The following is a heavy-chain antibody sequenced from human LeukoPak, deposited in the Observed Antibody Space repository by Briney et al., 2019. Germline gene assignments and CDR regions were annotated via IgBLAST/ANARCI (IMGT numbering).Heavy chain of an antibody. J-gene: IGHJ5*02. Sequence: SETLSLTCTVSGGSISSYYWSWIRQPPGKGLEWIGYIYYSGSTNYNPSLKSRVTISLDTSKNQFSLKLSSVTAADTAVYYCARDSGYYYDSSGYYSKWFDPWGQGTLVTVSS. CDR3: ARDSGYYYDSSGYYSKWFDP. CDR2: IYYSGST. V-gene: IGHV4-59*12. CDR1: GGSISSYY. D-gene: IGHD3-22*01.